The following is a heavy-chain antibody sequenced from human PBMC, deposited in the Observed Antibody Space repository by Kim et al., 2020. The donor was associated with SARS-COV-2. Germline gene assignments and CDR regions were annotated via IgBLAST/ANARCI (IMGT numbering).Heavy chain of an antibody. Sequence: GGSLRLSCAASGFTFSSYAMSWVRQAQGKGLAWVSAISGSGGSTYYADSVKGRFPISRDNSKNTLYLQMNSLRAEDTAVYYGAKCLSRNSLHINDWGQGTLVTVSS. J-gene: IGHJ4*02. V-gene: IGHV3-23*01. CDR2: ISGSGGST. CDR1: GFTFSSYA. CDR3: AKCLSRNSLHIND. D-gene: IGHD2-15*01.